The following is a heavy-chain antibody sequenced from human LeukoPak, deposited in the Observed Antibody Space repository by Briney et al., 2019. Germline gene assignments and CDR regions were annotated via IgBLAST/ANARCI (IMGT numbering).Heavy chain of an antibody. J-gene: IGHJ4*02. V-gene: IGHV3-23*01. CDR2: IFGSGGSP. D-gene: IGHD5-18*01. CDR3: GKTTVGYSSGQKPAWPVDY. Sequence: PGGSLGLSCEASGFTFGSHAMYWVRQAPGKGLEWVAGIFGSGGSPHYADPMKGRFTISRDNSRNTVYLQINSLRAEDTAVYYCGKTTVGYSSGQKPAWPVDYWGQGTLVTVSS. CDR1: GFTFGSHA.